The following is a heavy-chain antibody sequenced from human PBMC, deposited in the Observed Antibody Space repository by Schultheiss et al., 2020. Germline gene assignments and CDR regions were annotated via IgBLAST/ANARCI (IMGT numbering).Heavy chain of an antibody. D-gene: IGHD1-26*01. CDR3: ARGWVLPPYYYYYGMDV. J-gene: IGHJ6*02. Sequence: GGSLRLSCAASGFTFSSYAMHWVRQAPGKGLEWVANIKQDGSEKYYVDSVKGRFTISRDNAKNSLYLQMNSLRAEDTAVYYCARGWVLPPYYYYYGMDVWGQGTTVTVSS. CDR2: IKQDGSEK. V-gene: IGHV3-7*01. CDR1: GFTFSSYA.